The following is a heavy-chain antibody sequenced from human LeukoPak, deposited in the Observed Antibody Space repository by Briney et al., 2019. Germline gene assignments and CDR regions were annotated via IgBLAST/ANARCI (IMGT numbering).Heavy chain of an antibody. CDR2: IYYSGST. CDR1: GGSISSDY. CDR3: ARLGPTTVTTFLDY. J-gene: IGHJ4*02. V-gene: IGHV4-59*08. Sequence: KTSETLSLTCTVSGGSISSDYWSWIRQPPGKGLEWIGYIYYSGSTDYNPSLKSRVTISVDTSKNQFSLKLSSVTAADTAVYYCARLGPTTVTTFLDYWGQGTLVTVSS. D-gene: IGHD4-11*01.